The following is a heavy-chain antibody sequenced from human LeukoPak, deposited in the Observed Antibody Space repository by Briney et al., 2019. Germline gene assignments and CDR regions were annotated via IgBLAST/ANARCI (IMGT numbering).Heavy chain of an antibody. V-gene: IGHV4-4*07. CDR1: GGSISSYY. D-gene: IGHD2-2*02. CDR3: ARDSRVVPAAIPDYYYYMDV. Sequence: SETLSLTCTVSGGSISSYYWSWIRQPAGKGLEWIGRIYTSGSTNYNPSLKSRVTMSVDTSKNQLSLKLSSVTAADTAVYYCARDSRVVPAAIPDYYYYMDVWGKGTTVTVSS. CDR2: IYTSGST. J-gene: IGHJ6*03.